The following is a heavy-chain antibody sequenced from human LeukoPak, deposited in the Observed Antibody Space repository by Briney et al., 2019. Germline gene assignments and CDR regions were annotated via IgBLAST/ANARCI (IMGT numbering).Heavy chain of an antibody. V-gene: IGHV3-13*01. D-gene: IGHD2-21*01. Sequence: PGGSLRLSCAASGFTFSSYDMHWVRHATEKGLEWVSAIGPAGDTYYPGSVKARFTISRENAKNSLYLQMTSLRAGDTAVYYCARDRGTLLGMDVWGQGPTVTVS. J-gene: IGHJ6*02. CDR3: ARDRGTLLGMDV. CDR2: IGPAGDT. CDR1: GFTFSSYD.